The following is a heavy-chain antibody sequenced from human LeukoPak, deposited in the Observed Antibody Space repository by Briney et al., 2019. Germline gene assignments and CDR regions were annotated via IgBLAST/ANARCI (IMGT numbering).Heavy chain of an antibody. Sequence: SETLSLTCTVSGGSISSYYWSWIRQPPGKGLEWIGYIYYSGSTNCNPSLKSRVTISVDTSKNQFSLKLSSVTAADTAVYYCARDRGYRSSTSCYPDYYYGMDVWGQGTTVTVSS. V-gene: IGHV4-59*01. CDR2: IYYSGST. CDR3: ARDRGYRSSTSCYPDYYYGMDV. D-gene: IGHD2-2*03. CDR1: GGSISSYY. J-gene: IGHJ6*02.